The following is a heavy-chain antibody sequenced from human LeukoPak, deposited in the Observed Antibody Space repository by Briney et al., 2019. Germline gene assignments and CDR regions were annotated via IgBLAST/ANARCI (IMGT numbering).Heavy chain of an antibody. V-gene: IGHV1-69*13. CDR2: IIPIFGTA. Sequence: SVKVSCKASGYTFTSYGISWVRQAPGQGLEWMGGIIPIFGTANYAQKFQGRVTITADESTSTAYMELSSLRSEDTAVYYCARRLAYCGGDCYYYFDYWGQGTLVTVSS. J-gene: IGHJ4*02. CDR3: ARRLAYCGGDCYYYFDY. D-gene: IGHD2-21*02. CDR1: GYTFTSYG.